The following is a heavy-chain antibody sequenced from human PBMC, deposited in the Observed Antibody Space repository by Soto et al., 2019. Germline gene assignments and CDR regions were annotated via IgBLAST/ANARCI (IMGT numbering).Heavy chain of an antibody. D-gene: IGHD5-12*01. V-gene: IGHV3-9*01. J-gene: IGHJ4*02. Sequence: EVQLVESGGGLVQPGRSLRLSCAASGFTFDDYAMHWVRHAPGKGLEWVSGVSWSSGSIGYADSVKGRFTISRDNAKNVLYLHTNSQRAKDTALYYCATDTGYSGYDCCYYWGQGTHVTVSS. CDR2: VSWSSGSI. CDR3: ATDTGYSGYDCCYY. CDR1: GFTFDDYA.